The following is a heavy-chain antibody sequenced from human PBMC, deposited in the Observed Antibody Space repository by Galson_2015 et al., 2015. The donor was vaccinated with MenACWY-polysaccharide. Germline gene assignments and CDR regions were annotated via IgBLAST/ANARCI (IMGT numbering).Heavy chain of an antibody. CDR3: ARDSRGARSSYFDN. V-gene: IGHV3-74*01. J-gene: IGHJ4*02. CDR1: GFSFSTYW. CDR2: INADGSAT. D-gene: IGHD3-10*01. Sequence: SLRLSCASSGFSFSTYWVHWVRHAPGKGLVWVSRINADGSATDYADSVRGRFTISRDNAKNTLYLQMNSLRAEDTAVYFCARDSRGARSSYFDNWGQGIQVTVSS.